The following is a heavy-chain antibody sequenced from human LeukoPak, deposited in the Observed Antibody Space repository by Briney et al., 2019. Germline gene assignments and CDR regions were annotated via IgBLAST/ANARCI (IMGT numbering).Heavy chain of an antibody. CDR2: IYYSGST. CDR3: ARHIANYFDY. J-gene: IGHJ4*02. CDR1: GGSISSSSYY. V-gene: IGHV4-39*01. Sequence: KPSQTLSLTCTVSGGSISSSSYYWGWIRQPPGEGLEWIGSIYYSGSTYYNSSLRSRVTISVDTSKNKFSLKLTSVTAADTAVYYCARHIANYFDYWGQGTLVTVSS.